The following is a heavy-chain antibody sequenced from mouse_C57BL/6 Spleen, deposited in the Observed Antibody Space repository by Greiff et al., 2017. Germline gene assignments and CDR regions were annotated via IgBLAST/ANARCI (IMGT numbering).Heavy chain of an antibody. CDR2: ISSGSSTI. J-gene: IGHJ3*01. D-gene: IGHD2-1*01. CDR3: ARGYYGNYLWFAY. Sequence: EVQLQESGGGLVKPGGSLKLSCAASGFTFSDYGMHWVRQAPEKGLEWVAYISSGSSTIYYADTVKGRFTISRDNAKNTLFLQMTSLRSEDTAMYYCARGYYGNYLWFAYWGQGTLVTVSA. V-gene: IGHV5-17*01. CDR1: GFTFSDYG.